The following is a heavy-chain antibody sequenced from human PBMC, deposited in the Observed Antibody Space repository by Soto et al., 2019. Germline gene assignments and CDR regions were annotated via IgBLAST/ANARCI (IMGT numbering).Heavy chain of an antibody. J-gene: IGHJ6*02. Sequence: GESLKISCKGSGYSFTSYWIGWVRQMPGKGLEWMGIIYPGDSDTRYSPSFQGQVTISADKSISTAYLQWSSLKASDTAMYYCARHSYGPHYYYYGMDVWGQGTTVTVSS. CDR2: IYPGDSDT. CDR3: ARHSYGPHYYYYGMDV. V-gene: IGHV5-51*01. D-gene: IGHD5-18*01. CDR1: GYSFTSYW.